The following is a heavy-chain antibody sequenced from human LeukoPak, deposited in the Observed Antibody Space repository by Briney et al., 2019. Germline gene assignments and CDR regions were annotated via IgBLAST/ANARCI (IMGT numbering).Heavy chain of an antibody. J-gene: IGHJ4*02. D-gene: IGHD3-16*01. Sequence: GESLKTSCKASGYRFTTYWIAWVRQMPGKGLEWMGIIYPGDSDTRYSPSFQGQVTISADKSISTAYLQWSSLKASDTAMYYCARQGGKYYFDYWGQGTLVTVSS. V-gene: IGHV5-51*01. CDR1: GYRFTTYW. CDR2: IYPGDSDT. CDR3: ARQGGKYYFDY.